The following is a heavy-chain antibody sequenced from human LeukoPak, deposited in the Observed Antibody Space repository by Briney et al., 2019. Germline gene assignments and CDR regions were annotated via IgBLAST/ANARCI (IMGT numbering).Heavy chain of an antibody. D-gene: IGHD3-22*01. Sequence: GSLRLSCAASGFTFSSYSMNWVLQPPGKGLEWIGNIFYSGSTYYSPSLKSRVTISVDTSKNQFSLKLSSVTAADAAVYYCARGRRRGFYYDSSGYYSTPLDYWGQGTLVTVSS. CDR2: IFYSGST. J-gene: IGHJ4*02. V-gene: IGHV4-34*01. CDR1: GFTFSSYS. CDR3: ARGRRRGFYYDSSGYYSTPLDY.